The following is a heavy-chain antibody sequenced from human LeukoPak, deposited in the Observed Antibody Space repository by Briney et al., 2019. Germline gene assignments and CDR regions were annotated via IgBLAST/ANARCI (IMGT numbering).Heavy chain of an antibody. V-gene: IGHV4-59*01. CDR3: ARGGYYFDY. CDR2: IYYSGST. CDR1: GGSISSYY. D-gene: IGHD3-16*01. J-gene: IGHJ4*02. Sequence: SGTLSLTCTVSGGSISSYYWSWIRQPPGKGLEWIGYIYYSGSTNYNPSLKSRVTISVDTSKNQFSLRLSSVTAADTAVYYCARGGYYFDYWGQGTLVTVSS.